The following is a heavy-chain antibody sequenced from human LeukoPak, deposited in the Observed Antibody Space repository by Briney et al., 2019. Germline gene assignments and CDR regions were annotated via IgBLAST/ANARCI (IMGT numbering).Heavy chain of an antibody. CDR2: IKEDGSVK. CDR3: AREIIGGASFLDY. V-gene: IGHV3-7*01. CDR1: GFTFSTFW. J-gene: IGHJ4*02. D-gene: IGHD1-26*01. Sequence: HPGGSLRLSCAVSGFTFSTFWMSWVRQAPGKGLERVANIKEDGSVKYYLDSVTISRDNAKSSLYLQMSSLRAEDTAVYYCAREIIGGASFLDYWGQGTLVTVSS.